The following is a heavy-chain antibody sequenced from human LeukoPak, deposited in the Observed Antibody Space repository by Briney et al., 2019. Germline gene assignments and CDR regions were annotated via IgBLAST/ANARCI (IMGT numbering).Heavy chain of an antibody. CDR3: SKDPPISAAGPRYSDR. V-gene: IGHV3-23*01. Sequence: PGGSLRLSCAASGFTFSCYAMSWVRQAPGKGLEWVSTINSGGNTYYADSMKGRFTISRDNSKNTLFLQMNSLRVEDTGVYYCSKDPPISAAGPRYSDRWGQGTLVTVSS. CDR1: GFTFSCYA. CDR2: INSGGNT. J-gene: IGHJ4*02. D-gene: IGHD6-13*01.